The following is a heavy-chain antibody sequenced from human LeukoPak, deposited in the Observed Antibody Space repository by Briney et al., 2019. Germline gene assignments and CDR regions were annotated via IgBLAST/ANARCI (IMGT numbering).Heavy chain of an antibody. CDR1: GFTFSSYG. V-gene: IGHV3-30*02. CDR2: IRYGGSNK. J-gene: IGHJ4*02. Sequence: GGSLRLSCAASGFTFSSYGMHWVRQAPGKGLEWVAFIRYGGSNKYYADSVKGRFTISRDNSKNTLYLQMNSLRAEDTAVYYCAKAGRYSGSGFDYWGQGTLVTVSS. CDR3: AKAGRYSGSGFDY. D-gene: IGHD1-26*01.